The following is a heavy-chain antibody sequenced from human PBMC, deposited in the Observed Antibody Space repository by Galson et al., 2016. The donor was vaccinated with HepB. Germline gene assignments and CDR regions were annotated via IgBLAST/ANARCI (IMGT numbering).Heavy chain of an antibody. Sequence: SCKASGYTFGTYGMAWVRQTPGQGLERMGWISGFNGHTDYAQKFKGRLTLTIDKSTTTAYMELRRLRSDDTAAYYCAREWEYVDERYLDFWGQGTLLTVSS. V-gene: IGHV1-18*01. CDR1: GYTFGTYG. J-gene: IGHJ4*02. CDR2: ISGFNGHT. D-gene: IGHD3-9*01. CDR3: AREWEYVDERYLDF.